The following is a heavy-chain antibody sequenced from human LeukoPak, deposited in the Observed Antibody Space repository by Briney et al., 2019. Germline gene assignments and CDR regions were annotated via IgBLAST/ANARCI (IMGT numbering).Heavy chain of an antibody. CDR2: IYYSRST. CDR3: ARDASLYHISVAGRRGYFDC. D-gene: IGHD6-13*01. V-gene: IGHV4-39*02. Sequence: SETLSLTCTVSAGSISSISYYWGWLRQPPGKGLEGFSRIYYSRSTYDNPSLKSRVTISVDTAKNQFSLKLGSVTAADTAVYYCARDASLYHISVAGRRGYFDCWGQGTLVTVCS. CDR1: AGSISSISYY. J-gene: IGHJ4*02.